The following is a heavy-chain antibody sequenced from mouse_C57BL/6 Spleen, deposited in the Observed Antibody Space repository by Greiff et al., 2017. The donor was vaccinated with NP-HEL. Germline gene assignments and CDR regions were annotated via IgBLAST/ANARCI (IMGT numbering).Heavy chain of an antibody. V-gene: IGHV1-81*01. Sequence: QVQLKQSGAELARPGASVKLSCKASGYTFTSYGISWVKQRTGQGLEWIGEIYPRSGNTYYNEKFKGKATLTADKSSSTAYMELRSLTSEDSAVYFCARWFITTVVATNYFDYWGQGTTLTVSS. CDR3: ARWFITTVVATNYFDY. CDR2: IYPRSGNT. J-gene: IGHJ2*01. CDR1: GYTFTSYG. D-gene: IGHD1-1*01.